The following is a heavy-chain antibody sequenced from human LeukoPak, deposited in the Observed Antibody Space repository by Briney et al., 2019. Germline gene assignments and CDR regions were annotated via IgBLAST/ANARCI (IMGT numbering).Heavy chain of an antibody. CDR1: GFTLCNYL. V-gene: IGHV3-7*01. J-gene: IGHJ6*02. D-gene: IGHD6-19*01. CDR3: ATDRAYSSGGRGYYYYGMDV. CDR2: IKKDGSEK. Sequence: GGALRLSCAAPGFTLCNYLVRLGRPPPGEGVEGGGKIKKDGSEKYYLDSVKGRFTISRDNAKNSLYLQMNSLRAEDTAVFYCATDRAYSSGGRGYYYYGMDVWGQGTTVTVSS.